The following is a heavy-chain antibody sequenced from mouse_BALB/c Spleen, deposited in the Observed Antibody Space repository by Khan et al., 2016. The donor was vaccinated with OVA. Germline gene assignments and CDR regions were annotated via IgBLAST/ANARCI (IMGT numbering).Heavy chain of an antibody. V-gene: IGHV1S132*01. CDR1: GYIFTSYW. CDR2: IYPGTDNS. Sequence: VQLVESGAELVRPGASVKLSCKTSGYIFTSYWIHWIKQRSGQGLEWIARIYPGTDNSYYNEKFKDKATLTADKSSSTAYMQLSSLKSEDSDVYFCAREEASYHFDHWGQGTTLTVSS. D-gene: IGHD3-2*02. J-gene: IGHJ2*01. CDR3: AREEASYHFDH.